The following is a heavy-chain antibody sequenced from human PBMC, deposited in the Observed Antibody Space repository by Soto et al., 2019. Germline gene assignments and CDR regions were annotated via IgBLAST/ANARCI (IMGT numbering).Heavy chain of an antibody. Sequence: GGSLRLSCVGSGFTFSTYSINWVRQAPGKGLEWVSSISSRRDIYYADSVKGRFTISRDNAKNSVSLQMNSLRAEDSAVYYCAREYTAWPLAYGLDVWGQGTTVTVSS. J-gene: IGHJ6*02. D-gene: IGHD2-2*02. CDR3: AREYTAWPLAYGLDV. CDR2: ISSRRDI. V-gene: IGHV3-21*01. CDR1: GFTFSTYS.